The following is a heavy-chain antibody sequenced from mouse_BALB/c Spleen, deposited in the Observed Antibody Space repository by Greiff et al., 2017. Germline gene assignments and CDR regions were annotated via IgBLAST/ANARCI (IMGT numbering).Heavy chain of an antibody. CDR2: ISSGGST. J-gene: IGHJ2*01. V-gene: IGHV5-6-5*01. D-gene: IGHD2-14*01. CDR1: GFTFSSYA. CDR3: ATYYRYAYFDY. Sequence: EVQLQESGGGLVQPGGSLKLSCAASGFTFSSYAMSWVRQTPEKRLEWVASISSGGSTYYPDGVKGGFTISRDNARNILYLQMSSLRSEDTAMYYCATYYRYAYFDYWGQGTTLTVSA.